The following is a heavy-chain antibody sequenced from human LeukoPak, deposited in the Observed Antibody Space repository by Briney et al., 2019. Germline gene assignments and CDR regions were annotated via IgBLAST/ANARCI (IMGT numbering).Heavy chain of an antibody. D-gene: IGHD3-9*01. J-gene: IGHJ4*02. Sequence: PGGSLRLSSAASGFPFSSYAMSWVRQAPGKGLEWVSAISGSGGSTYYADSVKGRFTISRDNSKNTLYLQMNSLRAEDTAVYYCATRAHDYDILPGFNYWGQGSLVTVSS. CDR1: GFPFSSYA. CDR2: ISGSGGST. CDR3: ATRAHDYDILPGFNY. V-gene: IGHV3-23*01.